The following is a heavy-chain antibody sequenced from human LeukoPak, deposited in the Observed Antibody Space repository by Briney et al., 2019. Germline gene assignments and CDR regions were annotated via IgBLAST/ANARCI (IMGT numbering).Heavy chain of an antibody. CDR3: AKDRPDPKYSSGWYFDY. V-gene: IGHV3-64*01. J-gene: IGHJ4*02. CDR2: ISSNGGST. D-gene: IGHD6-19*01. Sequence: GGSLRLSCAASGFTFSSYAMHWVRQAPGKGLEYVSAISSNGGSTYYANSVKGRFTISRDNSKNTLYLQMGSLRAEDMAVYYCAKDRPDPKYSSGWYFDYWGQGTLVTVSS. CDR1: GFTFSSYA.